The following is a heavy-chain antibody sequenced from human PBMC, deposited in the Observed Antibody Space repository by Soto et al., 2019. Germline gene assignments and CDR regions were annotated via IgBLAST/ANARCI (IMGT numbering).Heavy chain of an antibody. Sequence: QLQLQESGPGLVKPSETLSLTCTVSGGSISSSSYYWGWIRQPPGKGLEWIGSIYYSGSTYYNPSLKSRVTISVDTSKNQFSLKLSSVTAADTAVYYCATTRGITGPGGYNWFDPWGQGTLVTVSS. D-gene: IGHD1-20*01. CDR2: IYYSGST. CDR3: ATTRGITGPGGYNWFDP. V-gene: IGHV4-39*01. CDR1: GGSISSSSYY. J-gene: IGHJ5*02.